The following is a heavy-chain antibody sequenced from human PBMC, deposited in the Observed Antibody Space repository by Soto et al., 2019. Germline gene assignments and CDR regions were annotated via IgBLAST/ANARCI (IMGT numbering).Heavy chain of an antibody. J-gene: IGHJ6*02. CDR1: GGSFSGYY. D-gene: IGHD3-10*01. CDR2: INHSGST. CDR3: ARFGITMVRGAYYYYYYGMDV. V-gene: IGHV4-34*01. Sequence: SETLSLTCAVYGGSFSGYYWSWIRQPPGKGLEWIGEINHSGSTNYNPSLESRVTISVDTSKNQFSLKLSSVTAADTAVYYCARFGITMVRGAYYYYYYGMDVWGQGTTVTVS.